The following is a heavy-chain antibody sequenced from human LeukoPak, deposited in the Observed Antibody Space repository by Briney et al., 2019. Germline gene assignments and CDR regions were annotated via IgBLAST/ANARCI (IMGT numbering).Heavy chain of an antibody. J-gene: IGHJ5*02. CDR2: IYYSGNT. Sequence: SETLSLTCTVSGGSISGSYWSWLRQSPGKGLDWIGHIYYSGNTYYNPSLNSRSTISVDTTKNQFTLRLSSVTAAETADYYGGRHSSHWFDPWGQGTLVTVSS. CDR3: GRHSSHWFDP. CDR1: GGSISGSY. V-gene: IGHV4-59*08.